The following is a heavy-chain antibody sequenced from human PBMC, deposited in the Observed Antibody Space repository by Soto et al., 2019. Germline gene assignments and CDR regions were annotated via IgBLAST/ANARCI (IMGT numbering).Heavy chain of an antibody. CDR1: GNSISDRNYY. V-gene: IGHV4-39*01. D-gene: IGHD3-3*01. J-gene: IGHJ4*02. Sequence: SETLSLTCTVSGNSISDRNYYWGWIRQPPGRGLEWIGSIFYTGSTSYSPSLRGRVTISVDTSKNQFSLKVTSVTAADTAIYFCATMTGFLVPTLEADYWGQGALVTVSS. CDR3: ATMTGFLVPTLEADY. CDR2: IFYTGST.